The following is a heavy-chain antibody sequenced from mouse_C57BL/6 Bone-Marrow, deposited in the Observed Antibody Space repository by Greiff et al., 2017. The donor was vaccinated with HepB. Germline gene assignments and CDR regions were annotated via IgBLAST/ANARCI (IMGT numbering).Heavy chain of an antibody. D-gene: IGHD2-2*01. CDR1: GFTFSSYG. CDR3: ARPGYPAY. J-gene: IGHJ3*01. V-gene: IGHV5-6*01. Sequence: EVHLVESGGDLVKPGGSLKLSCAASGFTFSSYGMSWVRQTPDKRLEWVATISSGGSYTYYPDSVKGRFTISRDNAKNTLYLQMSILKSEDTAMYYCARPGYPAYWGQGTLVTVSA. CDR2: ISSGGSYT.